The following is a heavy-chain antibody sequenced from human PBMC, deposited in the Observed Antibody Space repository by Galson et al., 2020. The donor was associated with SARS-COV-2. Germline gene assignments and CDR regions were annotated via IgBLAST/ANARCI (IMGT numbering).Heavy chain of an antibody. CDR1: GFSVGTSY. V-gene: IGHV3-66*01. J-gene: IGHJ4*02. CDR2: IYSGGAT. D-gene: IGHD1-26*01. Sequence: TGGSLRLSCAASGFSVGTSYMNWVRQAPGKGLEWVSIIYSGGATNYAASVRGRFTISRDDFKNTLYLQMSSLTVEDTAVYYCAKDGRYSGSFVTDDWGQGTLVIVSS. CDR3: AKDGRYSGSFVTDD.